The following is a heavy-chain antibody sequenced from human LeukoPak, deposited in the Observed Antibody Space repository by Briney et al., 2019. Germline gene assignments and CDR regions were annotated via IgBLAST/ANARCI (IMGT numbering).Heavy chain of an antibody. J-gene: IGHJ2*01. V-gene: IGHV4-34*01. Sequence: SETLSLTCAVYGGSFSGYYWSWIRQPPGKGLEWIGEINHSGSTNYNPSLKSRVTMSVDTSKNQFSLKLSSVSAADTAVYYCARDLKLWYFDLWGRGTLVTVSS. CDR2: INHSGST. CDR1: GGSFSGYY. D-gene: IGHD3-9*01. CDR3: ARDLKLWYFDL.